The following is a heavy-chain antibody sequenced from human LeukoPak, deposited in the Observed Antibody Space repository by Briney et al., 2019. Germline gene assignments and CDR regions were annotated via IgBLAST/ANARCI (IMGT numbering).Heavy chain of an antibody. D-gene: IGHD2-15*01. V-gene: IGHV3-53*01. J-gene: IGHJ4*02. CDR2: IYSGGST. CDR1: GITVNSNH. Sequence: GGSLRLSCAASGITVNSNHMSWVRQAPGKGLEWVSVIYSGGSTYYADSVKGRFTISRDNSKNTLYLQMNSLRAEDTAVYYCAKSSGGSYFDYWGQRTLVTVSS. CDR3: AKSSGGSYFDY.